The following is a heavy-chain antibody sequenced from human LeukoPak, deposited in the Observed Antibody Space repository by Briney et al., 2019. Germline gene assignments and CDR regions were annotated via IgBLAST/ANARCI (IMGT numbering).Heavy chain of an antibody. J-gene: IGHJ4*02. CDR2: IYYSGST. Sequence: SETLSLTCTVSGGSISSSSYYWGWIRQPPGKGLEWIGSIYYSGSTYYNPSLKSRVTISVDTSKNQFSLKLSSVTAADTAVYYCARGQTYYYGSGSYYIDYWGQGTLVTVSS. CDR1: GGSISSSSYY. CDR3: ARGQTYYYGSGSYYIDY. V-gene: IGHV4-39*07. D-gene: IGHD3-10*01.